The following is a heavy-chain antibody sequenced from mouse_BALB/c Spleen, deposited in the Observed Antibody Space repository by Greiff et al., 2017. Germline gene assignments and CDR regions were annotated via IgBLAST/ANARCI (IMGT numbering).Heavy chain of an antibody. CDR3: ARGDYDGAYYFDY. CDR2: ISSGSSTI. J-gene: IGHJ2*01. CDR1: GFTFSSFG. Sequence: DVKLVESGGGLVQPGGSRKLSCAASGFTFSSFGMHWVRQAPEKGLEWVAYISSGSSTIHYADTVKGRFTISRDNPKNTLFLQITSLRSEDTAMYYCARGDYDGAYYFDYWGQGTTLTVSS. D-gene: IGHD2-4*01. V-gene: IGHV5-17*02.